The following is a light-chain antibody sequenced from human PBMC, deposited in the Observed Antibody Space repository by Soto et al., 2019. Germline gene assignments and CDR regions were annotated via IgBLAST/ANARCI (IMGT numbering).Light chain of an antibody. CDR1: SSNVGSYNY. J-gene: IGLJ2*01. Sequence: QSALTQPRSVSGSPGQSVTISCTGTSSNVGSYNYVSWYQQHPGQVPELIIYDVTKRPSGVPDRFSGSKSGNTASLTISGLQVDDEADYYCCSYAGNYTWIFGGGTKLTVL. V-gene: IGLV2-11*01. CDR2: DVT. CDR3: CSYAGNYTWI.